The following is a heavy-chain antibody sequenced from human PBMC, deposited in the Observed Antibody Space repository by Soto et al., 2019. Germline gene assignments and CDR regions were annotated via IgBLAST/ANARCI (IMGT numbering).Heavy chain of an antibody. D-gene: IGHD6-19*01. V-gene: IGHV3-23*01. CDR2: ISGSGGST. CDR3: AKEYEYSSGWERIDY. Sequence: EVQLLESGGGLVQPGGSLRLSCAASRFTFSSYAVSWVRQAPGKGLEWVSAISGSGGSTYYADSVKGRFTISRDNSKNTLYLQMNSVRAEDTAVYYCAKEYEYSSGWERIDYWGQGTLVTVSS. J-gene: IGHJ4*02. CDR1: RFTFSSYA.